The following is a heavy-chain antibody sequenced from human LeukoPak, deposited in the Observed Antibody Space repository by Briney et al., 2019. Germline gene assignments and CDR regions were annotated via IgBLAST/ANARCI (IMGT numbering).Heavy chain of an antibody. CDR1: GYTFTSYD. CDR2: INPNSGGT. V-gene: IGHV1-2*02. D-gene: IGHD3-22*01. J-gene: IGHJ4*02. Sequence: ASVKVSCKASGYTFTSYDINWVRQATGQGLEWMGWINPNSGGTNYAQKFQGRVTMTRDTSISTAYMELSRLRSDDTAVYYCARDDPSYYYDSSGYYPLILGYWGQGTLVTVSS. CDR3: ARDDPSYYYDSSGYYPLILGY.